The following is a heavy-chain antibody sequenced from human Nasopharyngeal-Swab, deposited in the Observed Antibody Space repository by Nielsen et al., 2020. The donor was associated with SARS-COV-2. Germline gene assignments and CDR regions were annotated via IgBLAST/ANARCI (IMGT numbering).Heavy chain of an antibody. J-gene: IGHJ6*03. CDR1: GGTFSSYA. CDR2: IIPILGIA. Sequence: SVTVSCKASGGTFSSYAISWVRQAPAQGLEWMGRIIPILGIANYAQKFQGRVTITADKSTTTAYMELRSLRSDDTAVYYCARVDHVLSYMDVWGEGTTVTVSS. D-gene: IGHD4/OR15-4a*01. CDR3: ARVDHVLSYMDV. V-gene: IGHV1-69*04.